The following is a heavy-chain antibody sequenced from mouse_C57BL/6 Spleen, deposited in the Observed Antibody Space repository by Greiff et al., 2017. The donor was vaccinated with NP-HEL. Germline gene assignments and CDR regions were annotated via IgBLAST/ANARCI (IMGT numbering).Heavy chain of an antibody. D-gene: IGHD2-4*01. J-gene: IGHJ3*01. CDR1: GYTFTDYY. CDR3: AQYDYDYAWFAY. CDR2: INPYNGGT. Sequence: EVKLQESGPVLVKPGASVKMSCKASGYTFTDYYMNWVKQSHGKSLEWIGVINPYNGGTSYNQKFKGKATLTVDKSSSTAYMELNSLTSEDSAVYYCAQYDYDYAWFAYWGQGTLVTVSA. V-gene: IGHV1-19*01.